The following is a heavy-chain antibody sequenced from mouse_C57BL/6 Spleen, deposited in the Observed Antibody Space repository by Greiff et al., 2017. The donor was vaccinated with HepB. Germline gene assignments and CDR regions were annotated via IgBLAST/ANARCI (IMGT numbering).Heavy chain of an antibody. CDR2: INPSSGYT. CDR1: GYTFTSYT. D-gene: IGHD2-3*01. CDR3: ARGYDGYYFDY. J-gene: IGHJ2*01. V-gene: IGHV1-4*01. Sequence: VKLLESGAELARPGASVKMSCKASGYTFTSYTMHWVKQRPGQGLEWIGYINPSSGYTKYNQKFKDKATLTADKSSSTAYMQLSSLTSEDSAVYYCARGYDGYYFDYWGQGTTLTVSS.